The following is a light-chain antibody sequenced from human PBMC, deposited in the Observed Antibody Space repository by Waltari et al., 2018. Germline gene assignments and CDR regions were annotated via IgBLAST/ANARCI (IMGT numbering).Light chain of an antibody. CDR3: QVWDSSSDLVV. Sequence: SYVLTQPPSVSVAPGKTARITCGGNNIGSKSVHWHQQKPGQAPVLVVYDDSDRPSGIPERFSGSNSGNTATLTISRVEAGDEADYYCQVWDSSSDLVVFGGGTKLTVL. CDR1: NIGSKS. V-gene: IGLV3-21*03. J-gene: IGLJ2*01. CDR2: DDS.